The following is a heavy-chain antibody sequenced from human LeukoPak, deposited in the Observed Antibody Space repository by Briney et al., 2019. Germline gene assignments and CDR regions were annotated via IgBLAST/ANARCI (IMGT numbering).Heavy chain of an antibody. V-gene: IGHV1-18*01. J-gene: IGHJ4*02. CDR3: ARDTAAASGGDFDY. CDR1: GYTFSNYG. CDR2: ISGYNGNT. D-gene: IGHD6-13*01. Sequence: ASVKVSCKASGYTFSNYGISWVRQAPGQGLEWMGWISGYNGNTNYAQKLQGRVTMTTDTSTSTAYMELRSLRSDDTAVYYCARDTAAASGGDFDYWGQGTLVTVSS.